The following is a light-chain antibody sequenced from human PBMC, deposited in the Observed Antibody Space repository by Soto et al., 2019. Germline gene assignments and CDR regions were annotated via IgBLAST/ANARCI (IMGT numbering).Light chain of an antibody. Sequence: QSVLTQPPSVSGAPGQRVTISCTGSSSNIGAGSDVHWYQHLPGTAPKLLIYGNNNRPSGVPDRFSGSKSGTSASLGITGLQAEDEADYYCQSYDRSLSVVFGGGTQLTVL. CDR3: QSYDRSLSVV. CDR1: SSNIGAGSD. CDR2: GNN. V-gene: IGLV1-40*01. J-gene: IGLJ2*01.